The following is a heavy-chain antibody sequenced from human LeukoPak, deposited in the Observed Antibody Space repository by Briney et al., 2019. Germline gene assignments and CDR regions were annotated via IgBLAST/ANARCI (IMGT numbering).Heavy chain of an antibody. CDR2: SYYSGNT. CDR3: ARYARGSGWPGRIY. D-gene: IGHD6-19*01. Sequence: SETLSLTCTVSGGSISISTNYWAWIRQPPGKGLEWIGSSYYSGNTYYSPSLKSRVTISIDTSKSQFSLKLSSVTAADTAVYYCARYARGSGWPGRIYWGQGTLVIVSS. J-gene: IGHJ4*02. CDR1: GGSISISTNY. V-gene: IGHV4-39*01.